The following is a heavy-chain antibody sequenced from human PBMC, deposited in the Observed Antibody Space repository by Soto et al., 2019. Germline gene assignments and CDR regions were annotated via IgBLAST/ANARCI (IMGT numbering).Heavy chain of an antibody. J-gene: IGHJ4*02. D-gene: IGHD1-26*01. CDR3: ATEMGATQGPFDN. Sequence: QLVESGGGLIQAGGSTRLSCLVSGFTVSRYDMAWVRQAPGKGLEWASGLSNTGRRTSYADSVKGRFNISRDNSENTVYLQMNSLRVEDTAVYYCATEMGATQGPFDNWGQGTLVTVSS. V-gene: IGHV3-23*04. CDR1: GFTVSRYD. CDR2: LSNTGRRT.